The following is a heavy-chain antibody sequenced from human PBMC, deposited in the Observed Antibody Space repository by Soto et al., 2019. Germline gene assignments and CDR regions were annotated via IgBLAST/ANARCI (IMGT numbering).Heavy chain of an antibody. V-gene: IGHV4-34*01. CDR2: INHGGYT. J-gene: IGHJ4*02. D-gene: IGHD2-15*01. CDR1: GGPFSGYY. CDR3: ARDRQRGYCTGDSCYSYFDY. Sequence: SETLSLTCALYGGPFSGYYWNWIRQPPGKGLEWIGEINHGGYTNYNPSLKSRVTMSVDTSKNQFSLKLTSVTAADTAVYYCARDRQRGYCTGDSCYSYFDYWGQGTQVTVSS.